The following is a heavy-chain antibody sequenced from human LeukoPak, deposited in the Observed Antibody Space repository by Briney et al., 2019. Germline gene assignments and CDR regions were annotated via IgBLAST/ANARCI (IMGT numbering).Heavy chain of an antibody. CDR2: ISAYNGNT. CDR3: AKALPGPFDY. CDR1: GGTFSSYA. Sequence: ASVKVSCKASGGTFSSYAISWVRQAPGQGLEWMGWISAYNGNTNYAQKLQGRVTMTTDTSTSTAYMDLSRLKSDDTAVYYCAKALPGPFDYWGQGTLVTVSS. D-gene: IGHD1-26*01. V-gene: IGHV1-18*01. J-gene: IGHJ4*02.